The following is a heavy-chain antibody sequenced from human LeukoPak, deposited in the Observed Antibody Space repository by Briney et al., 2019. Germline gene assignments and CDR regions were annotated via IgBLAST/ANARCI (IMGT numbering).Heavy chain of an antibody. CDR3: ARGGSLSGTPAFDY. CDR2: INHSGST. J-gene: IGHJ4*02. Sequence: PSETLSLTCTVPGDSISSGTFYWGWIRQPPGKGLEWIGEINHSGSTNYNPSLKSRVTISVDTSKNQFSLKLSSVTAADTAVYYCARGGSLSGTPAFDYWGQGTLVTVSS. V-gene: IGHV4-39*07. D-gene: IGHD2-15*01. CDR1: GDSISSGTFY.